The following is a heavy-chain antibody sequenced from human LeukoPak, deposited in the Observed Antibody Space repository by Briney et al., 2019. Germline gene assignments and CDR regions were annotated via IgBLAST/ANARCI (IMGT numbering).Heavy chain of an antibody. Sequence: GGSLRLSCAASGFSVSSNYMSWVRQAPGKGLTWVSVIYSSGSTYYADSEKGRFTISRDNAKNSLYLQMNSLRAEDTAVYYCAREGPGAYYFDYWGQGTPVTVSS. J-gene: IGHJ4*02. CDR3: AREGPGAYYFDY. V-gene: IGHV3-53*01. D-gene: IGHD1-14*01. CDR2: IYSSGST. CDR1: GFSVSSNY.